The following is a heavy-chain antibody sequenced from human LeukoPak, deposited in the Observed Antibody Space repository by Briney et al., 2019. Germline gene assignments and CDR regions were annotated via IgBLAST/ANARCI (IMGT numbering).Heavy chain of an antibody. CDR2: ISSDGSST. CDR3: ARDYGEGGYYFDY. Sequence: PGGSLRLSCAASGFTFSTYWIHWVRQAPGKGLVWLSRISSDGSSTNYADSVKGRFTISRDNAKNTLYLQMNSLRAEDTAVYYCARDYGEGGYYFDYWGQGTLVTVSS. V-gene: IGHV3-74*01. D-gene: IGHD4-17*01. J-gene: IGHJ4*02. CDR1: GFTFSTYW.